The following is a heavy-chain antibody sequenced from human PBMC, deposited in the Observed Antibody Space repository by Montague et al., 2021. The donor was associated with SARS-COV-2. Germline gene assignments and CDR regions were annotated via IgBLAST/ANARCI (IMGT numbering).Heavy chain of an antibody. D-gene: IGHD3-3*01. V-gene: IGHV4-39*01. CDR3: ARHSGDYTIFGVVIYYMDV. CDR1: GGSISSSSHY. Sequence: SETLSLTRTVSGGSISSSSHYWGWIHQPPGKGLEWIGSIYYSGSTYYNPSLKSRVTISVDTSKNQFSLKLSSVTAADTAVFYCARHSGDYTIFGVVIYYMDVWGKGTTVTVSS. J-gene: IGHJ6*03. CDR2: IYYSGST.